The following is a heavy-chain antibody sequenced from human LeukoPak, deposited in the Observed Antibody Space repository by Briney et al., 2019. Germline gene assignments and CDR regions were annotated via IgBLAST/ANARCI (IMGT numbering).Heavy chain of an antibody. V-gene: IGHV3-48*02. CDR1: GFTFSNYN. Sequence: GGSLRLSCAASGFTFSNYNMNWVRQAPGKGPEWVSYISPRSSTIYYADSVKGRFTVSRDNARNPLYLQMNSLRDEDTAVYYCARDLDYALDYWGQGTLVTVSS. CDR2: ISPRSSTI. J-gene: IGHJ4*02. CDR3: ARDLDYALDY. D-gene: IGHD4-17*01.